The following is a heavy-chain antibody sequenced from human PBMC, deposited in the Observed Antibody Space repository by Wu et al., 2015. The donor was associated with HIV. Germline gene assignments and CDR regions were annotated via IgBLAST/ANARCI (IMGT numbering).Heavy chain of an antibody. J-gene: IGHJ2*01. CDR1: YILSTYP. CDR3: ARVQFDPDYYTYFDL. Sequence: QARLVQSGPEAKRPGASVMVSCRASYILSTYPIGWVRQAPGQRLEWMGWMNPKNGHRQPAQRFQDKITMSANNSAHTAYMELRSLTSDDTATYFCARVQFDPDYYTYFDLWGQGTLVIVSS. CDR2: MNPKNGHR. D-gene: IGHD4/OR15-4a*01. V-gene: IGHV1-18*01.